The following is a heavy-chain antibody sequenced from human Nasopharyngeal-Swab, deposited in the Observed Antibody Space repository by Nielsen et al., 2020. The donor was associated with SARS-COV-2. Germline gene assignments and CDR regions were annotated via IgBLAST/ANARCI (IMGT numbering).Heavy chain of an antibody. CDR1: GGSISSYYW. Sequence: ETLSLTCTVSGGSISSYYWSWIRQPPGKALEWLAHIFSNDEKSYSTSLKSRLTISKDTSKSQVVLTMTNMDPVDTATYYCARIRSYPTPWFDPWGQGTLVTVSS. CDR3: ARIRSYPTPWFDP. V-gene: IGHV2-26*01. J-gene: IGHJ5*02. CDR2: IFSNDEK.